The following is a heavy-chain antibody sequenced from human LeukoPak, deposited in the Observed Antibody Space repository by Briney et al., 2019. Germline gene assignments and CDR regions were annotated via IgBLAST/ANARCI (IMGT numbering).Heavy chain of an antibody. CDR1: GGTSSSYA. CDR3: ARGSTVEPEDYYYYGMDV. J-gene: IGHJ6*02. CDR2: IIPIFGTA. D-gene: IGHD4-11*01. Sequence: ASVKVSCKASGGTSSSYAISWVRQAPGQGLEWMGGIIPIFGTANYAQKFQGRVTITADESTSTAYMELSSLRSEDTAVYYCARGSTVEPEDYYYYGMDVWGQGTTVTVSS. V-gene: IGHV1-69*01.